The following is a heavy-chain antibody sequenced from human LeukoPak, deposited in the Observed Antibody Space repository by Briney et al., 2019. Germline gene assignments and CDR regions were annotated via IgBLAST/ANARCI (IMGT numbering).Heavy chain of an antibody. J-gene: IGHJ6*02. Sequence: GGSLRLSCAASGFTFSSYDMSWGRQAPGKGLEWVSTISGSGGSTYYADSVKGRFTISRDNFKDTLYLQMNSLRAEDTAVYYCTRGVARGGYYYGMDVWGQGTTVTVSS. V-gene: IGHV3-23*01. CDR3: TRGVARGGYYYGMDV. CDR1: GFTFSSYD. D-gene: IGHD5-12*01. CDR2: ISGSGGST.